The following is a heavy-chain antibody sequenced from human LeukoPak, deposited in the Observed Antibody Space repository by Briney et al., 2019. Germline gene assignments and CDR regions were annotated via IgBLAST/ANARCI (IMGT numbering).Heavy chain of an antibody. CDR3: ARQGCSSTSCHPYYYYGMDV. Sequence: GESLRISCKGSGYSFTSYWISWVRQMPGKGLEWMGRIVPSDSYTNYSPSFQGHGTISADKSISTAYLQWSSLKASDTAMYYCARQGCSSTSCHPYYYYGMDVWGKGTTVTVSS. D-gene: IGHD2-2*01. V-gene: IGHV5-10-1*01. J-gene: IGHJ6*04. CDR2: IVPSDSYT. CDR1: GYSFTSYW.